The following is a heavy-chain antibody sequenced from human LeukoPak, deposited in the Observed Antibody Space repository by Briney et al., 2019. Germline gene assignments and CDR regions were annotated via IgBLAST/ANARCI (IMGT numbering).Heavy chain of an antibody. CDR3: AKGAITKVRGVIIEETGFDY. V-gene: IGHV3-30*18. CDR2: ISYDGSNK. CDR1: GFTFSSYG. J-gene: IGHJ4*02. D-gene: IGHD3-10*01. Sequence: GGSLRLSCAASGFTFSSYGMHWVRQAPGKGLEWVAVISYDGSNKYYADSVKGRFTISRDNSKNTLYLQMNSLRAEDTAVYYCAKGAITKVRGVIIEETGFDYWGQGTLVTVSS.